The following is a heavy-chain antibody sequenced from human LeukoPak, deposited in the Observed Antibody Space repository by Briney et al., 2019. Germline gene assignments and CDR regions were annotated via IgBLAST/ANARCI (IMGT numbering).Heavy chain of an antibody. CDR2: IVVGSGNT. Sequence: SVKVSCKASGFTFTSSAVQWVRQARGQRLEWIGWIVVGSGNTNYAQKFQERVTITRDMSTSTAYMELSSLRSEDTAVYYCAAWEPAAPIYYYYYGMDVWGQGTTVTVSS. CDR3: AAWEPAAPIYYYYYGMDV. J-gene: IGHJ6*02. V-gene: IGHV1-58*01. CDR1: GFTFTSSA. D-gene: IGHD1-14*01.